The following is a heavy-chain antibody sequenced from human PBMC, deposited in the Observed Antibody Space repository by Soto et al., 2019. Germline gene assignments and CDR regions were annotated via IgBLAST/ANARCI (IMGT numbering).Heavy chain of an antibody. D-gene: IGHD1-1*01. V-gene: IGHV4-30-4*01. CDR2: IYYTGST. Sequence: TSESLSLTCSVSGASMNNYEYHWTWIRQPPVEGLEWIGHIYYTGSTSYNPALESLISISLDTSRNQFSLKVNSVSAADTAVHYCASDRSNSPDYFDSWAQGTLVTATS. J-gene: IGHJ4*02. CDR3: ASDRSNSPDYFDS. CDR1: GASMNNYEYH.